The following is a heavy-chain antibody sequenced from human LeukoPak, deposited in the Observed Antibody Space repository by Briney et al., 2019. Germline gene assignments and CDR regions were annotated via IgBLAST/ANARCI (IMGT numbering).Heavy chain of an antibody. V-gene: IGHV1-18*01. CDR1: GYTFTSYG. CDR2: ISAYNGNT. CDR3: ARGYYDYVWGSYPHDY. D-gene: IGHD3-16*02. Sequence: GASVKVSCKASGYTFTSYGISWVRQAPGQELEWMGWISAYNGNTNYAQKLQGRVTMTTDTSTSTAYMELRSLRSDDTAVYYCARGYYDYVWGSYPHDYWGQGTLVTVSS. J-gene: IGHJ4*02.